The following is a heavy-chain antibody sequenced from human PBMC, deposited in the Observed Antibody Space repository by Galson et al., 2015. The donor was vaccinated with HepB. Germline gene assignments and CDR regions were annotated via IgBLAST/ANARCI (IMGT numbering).Heavy chain of an antibody. V-gene: IGHV3-66*01. J-gene: IGHJ3*02. CDR2: IYSGGST. CDR1: GFTVSSNY. CDR3: ARGGSRGPSAFDI. Sequence: SLRLSCAASGFTVSSNYMSWVRQAPGKGLEWVSVIYSGGSTYYADSVKGRFTISRDNSKNTLYLQMNSLRAEDTAVYYCARGGSRGPSAFDIWGQGTMVTVSS.